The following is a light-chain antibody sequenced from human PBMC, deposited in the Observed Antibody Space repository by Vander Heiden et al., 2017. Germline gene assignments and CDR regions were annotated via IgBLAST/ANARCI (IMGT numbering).Light chain of an antibody. V-gene: IGKV3-15*01. CDR1: QSVSSN. CDR2: GAS. CDR3: QQYNNWPPWT. J-gene: IGKJ1*01. Sequence: EIVMKQSPVTLSVSPGERATLSCRASQSVSSNLAWYQQKPGQPPRLLIYGASTRTTGIPARFSGSGSGTEFTLTISSLRSEDFAVYYCQQYNNWPPWTFGQGTKVEIK.